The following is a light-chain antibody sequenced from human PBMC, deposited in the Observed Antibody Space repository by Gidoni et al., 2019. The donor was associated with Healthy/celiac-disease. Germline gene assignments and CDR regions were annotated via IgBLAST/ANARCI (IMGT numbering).Light chain of an antibody. CDR2: ASS. J-gene: IGKJ4*01. CDR3: QKYNSAPLT. CDR1: QGSSNY. V-gene: IGKV1-27*01. Sequence: DIQWTQSPSSLSASVGDRVTTTSRASQGSSNYLAWYQQKPGKVPKLLIYASSTLQSGVPSLFSGSGSGTDFTHTISSLQPEDVATYYCQKYNSAPLTFGEGTKVEIK.